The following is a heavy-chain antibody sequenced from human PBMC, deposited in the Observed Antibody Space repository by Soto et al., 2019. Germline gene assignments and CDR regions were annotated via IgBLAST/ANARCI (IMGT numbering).Heavy chain of an antibody. J-gene: IGHJ4*02. D-gene: IGHD3-9*01. V-gene: IGHV4-39*01. CDR2: VYYSGST. Sequence: SETLCVTCTVAGGSVSRSSYYRGWVRQPPGKGLEWIGSVYYSGSTYYNPSLESRVTISVDKSKNQFSLKLMSLSAADTAVYYCGRLEGLATISYYFDYWGQGALVTVSS. CDR3: GRLEGLATISYYFDY. CDR1: GGSVSRSSYY.